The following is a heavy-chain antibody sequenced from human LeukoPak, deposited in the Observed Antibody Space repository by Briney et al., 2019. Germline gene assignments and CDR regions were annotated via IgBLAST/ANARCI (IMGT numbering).Heavy chain of an antibody. Sequence: SVKVSCKASGGTFSSYAISWVRQAPGQGLEWMGGIIPIFGTANYAQKFQGRVTITADKSTSTAYMELSSLRSEDTAVYYCARYEGRYGGPRWFDPWGQGTLVTVSS. CDR1: GGTFSSYA. CDR3: ARYEGRYGGPRWFDP. J-gene: IGHJ5*02. CDR2: IIPIFGTA. V-gene: IGHV1-69*06. D-gene: IGHD4-23*01.